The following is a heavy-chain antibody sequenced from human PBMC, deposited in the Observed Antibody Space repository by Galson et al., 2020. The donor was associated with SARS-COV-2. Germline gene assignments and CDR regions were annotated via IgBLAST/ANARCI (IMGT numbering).Heavy chain of an antibody. CDR1: GYTFTDYY. V-gene: IGHV1-2*02. CDR3: ARLRYYDILTGYTVDV. Sequence: ASVKVSCKASGYTFTDYYMHWVRQAPGQGLEWMGWINPTTGGTNCAQKFQGRVTMTRDTSISTAYMELSRLRSDDTAVYYCARLRYYDILTGYTVDVWGQGTMVTVSS. D-gene: IGHD3-9*01. J-gene: IGHJ6*02. CDR2: INPTTGGT.